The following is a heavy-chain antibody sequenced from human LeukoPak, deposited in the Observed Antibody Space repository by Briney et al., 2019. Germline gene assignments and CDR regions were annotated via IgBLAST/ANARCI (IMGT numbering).Heavy chain of an antibody. Sequence: GGALRLSCAACGFTFSSYGMSWVRQAPGKGLEWVSAITGNGANTFYADSVKGRFTISRDNSKNTMYLQMNSLRAEDTALYYCARDRSGSYPNWFDPWGQGTLVTVSS. CDR2: ITGNGANT. CDR1: GFTFSSYG. CDR3: ARDRSGSYPNWFDP. V-gene: IGHV3-23*01. D-gene: IGHD3-10*01. J-gene: IGHJ5*02.